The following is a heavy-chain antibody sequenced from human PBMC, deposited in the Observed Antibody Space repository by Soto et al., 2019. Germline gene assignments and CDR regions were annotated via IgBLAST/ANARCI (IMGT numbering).Heavy chain of an antibody. CDR1: GGSISSGGYS. Sequence: TLSLTCAVSGGSISSGGYSWSWIRQPPGKGLEWIGYICHSGSTYYNPSLKSRVTISVDRTKNQFSLKLSSVTAAATAVYDCARVRGDSSGPAQGLDPWGQGNLVTVSS. CDR2: ICHSGST. CDR3: ARVRGDSSGPAQGLDP. D-gene: IGHD3-22*01. J-gene: IGHJ5*02. V-gene: IGHV4-30-2*01.